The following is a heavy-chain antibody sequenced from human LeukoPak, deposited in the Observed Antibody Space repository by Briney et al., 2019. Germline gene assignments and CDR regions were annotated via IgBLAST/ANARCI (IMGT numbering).Heavy chain of an antibody. CDR3: ARDGHGERVYYYYYGMDV. Sequence: ASVKLSCTASGYTCTGYYMHWMRQAPAPGLEWMGWINPNSGGTNYAQKFQGRVTMTRDTSITTAYMELSRLTSDDTAVYYCARDGHGERVYYYYYGMDVWGQGTTVTVSS. CDR2: INPNSGGT. J-gene: IGHJ6*02. CDR1: GYTCTGYY. D-gene: IGHD2-8*01. V-gene: IGHV1-2*02.